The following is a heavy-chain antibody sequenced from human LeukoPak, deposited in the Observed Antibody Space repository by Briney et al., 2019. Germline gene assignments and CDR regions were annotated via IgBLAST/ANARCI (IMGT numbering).Heavy chain of an antibody. D-gene: IGHD3-10*01. CDR1: GFTFSSYG. CDR2: ISYDGSNK. CDR3: AKDSGGVGGAFDI. J-gene: IGHJ3*02. Sequence: GRSLRLSCAASGFTFSSYGMHWVRQAPGKGLEWVAVISYDGSNKYYADSVKGRFTISRDNSKNTLYLQMNSLRAEDTAVYYCAKDSGGVGGAFDIWGQGTMVTVSS. V-gene: IGHV3-30*18.